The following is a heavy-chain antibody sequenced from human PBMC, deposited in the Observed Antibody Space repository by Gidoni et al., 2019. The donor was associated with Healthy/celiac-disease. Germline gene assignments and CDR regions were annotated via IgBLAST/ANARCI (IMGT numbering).Heavy chain of an antibody. V-gene: IGHV3-21*01. J-gene: IGHJ2*01. CDR3: ARYNSPGKDLWYFDL. CDR1: GFTFRSYS. Sequence: EVQLVESGGGLVTPGGSLRLSCAASGFTFRSYSMNWVRQAPGKGLEWVASISSRSSYIYDADAVKGRFTISRDNAKNSLYLQMNSLRAEDTAVYYCARYNSPGKDLWYFDLWGRGTLVTVSS. CDR2: ISSRSSYI. D-gene: IGHD1-1*01.